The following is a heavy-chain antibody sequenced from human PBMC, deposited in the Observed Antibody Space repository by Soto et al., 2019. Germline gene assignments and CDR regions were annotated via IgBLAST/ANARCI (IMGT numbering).Heavy chain of an antibody. Sequence: QVQLVESGGGVVQPGRSLRLSCAASGFTFSSYAMHWVRQAPGKGLEWVAVITYDGSNKYYADSVKGRFTISRDNSKNTLYLQMNSLRAEDTAVYYCARVYCSGGSCYSVAGYGMDVWGQGTTVTVSS. J-gene: IGHJ6*02. CDR1: GFTFSSYA. D-gene: IGHD2-15*01. CDR3: ARVYCSGGSCYSVAGYGMDV. CDR2: ITYDGSNK. V-gene: IGHV3-30-3*01.